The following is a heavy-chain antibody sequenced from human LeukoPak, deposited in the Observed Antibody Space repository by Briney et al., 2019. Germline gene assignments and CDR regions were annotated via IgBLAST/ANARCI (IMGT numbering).Heavy chain of an antibody. V-gene: IGHV3-48*02. CDR3: ARGIYRGSYQPFFAY. D-gene: IGHD1-26*01. CDR1: GFTFSSYS. Sequence: GGSLRLSCAASGFTFSSYSMNWVRQAPGKGLEWVSYISRSSSTIHYADSVKGRFTISRDNAKNSLYLQMNSLRDEDTAVYYCARGIYRGSYQPFFAYGGQGPLVTVSS. J-gene: IGHJ4*02. CDR2: ISRSSSTI.